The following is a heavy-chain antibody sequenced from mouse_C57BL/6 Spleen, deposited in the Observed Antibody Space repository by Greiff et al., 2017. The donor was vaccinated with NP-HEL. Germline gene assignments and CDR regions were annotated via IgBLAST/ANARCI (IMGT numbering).Heavy chain of an antibody. CDR1: GYTFTSYW. CDR2: IYPGSGST. D-gene: IGHD2-12*01. V-gene: IGHV1-55*01. J-gene: IGHJ1*03. CDR3: ARALRRNWYFDV. Sequence: QVQLQQPGAELVKPGASVKMSCKASGYTFTSYWITWVKQRPGQGLEWIGDIYPGSGSTNYNEKFKSKATLTVDTSSSTAYMQLSSLTSEDSAVDYCARALRRNWYFDVWGTGTTVTVSS.